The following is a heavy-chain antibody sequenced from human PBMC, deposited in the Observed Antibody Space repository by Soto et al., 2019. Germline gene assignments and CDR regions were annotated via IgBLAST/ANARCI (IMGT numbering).Heavy chain of an antibody. CDR3: ASNVAAAGMAV. J-gene: IGHJ6*02. V-gene: IGHV3-33*01. D-gene: IGHD6-25*01. CDR2: IWYDRTTK. CDR1: GFTFSSYG. Sequence: QVQLVESGGGVVQPGRSLRLSCAASGFTFSSYGMHWVRQAPGKGLEWVAVIWYDRTTKYYADSVKGRFTISRDNSKNTLYLQMNSLRAEDTAVYYCASNVAAAGMAVWGQGTTVTVSS.